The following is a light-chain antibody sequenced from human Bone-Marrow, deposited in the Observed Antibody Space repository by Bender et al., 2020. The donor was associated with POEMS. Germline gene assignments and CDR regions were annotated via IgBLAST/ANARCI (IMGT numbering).Light chain of an antibody. Sequence: SYELTQSPSVSVSPGQTANITCSGDKLGDKYTCWYQQRPGQSPVLVIYQDTKRPSGIPERFSGSNSGNAATLTISGTQAFEEDDYYCQPWDSSTGMVFGGGTKLTVL. J-gene: IGLJ2*01. V-gene: IGLV3-1*01. CDR1: KLGDKY. CDR2: QDT. CDR3: QPWDSSTGMV.